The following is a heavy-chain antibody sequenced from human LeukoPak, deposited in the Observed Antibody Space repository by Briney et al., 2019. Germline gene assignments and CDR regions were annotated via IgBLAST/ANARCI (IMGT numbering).Heavy chain of an antibody. D-gene: IGHD3-10*01. CDR1: GFTFISYG. J-gene: IGHJ5*02. Sequence: PGGSLRLSCAASGFTFISYGMSWVRQAPGKGLEWVAVISSDGTNKDYADSVKGRFSISRDNSKNTLYLQMNRLRADDTAVYYCARDRSQEFDPWGQGTLVTVSS. V-gene: IGHV3-30*03. CDR2: ISSDGTNK. CDR3: ARDRSQEFDP.